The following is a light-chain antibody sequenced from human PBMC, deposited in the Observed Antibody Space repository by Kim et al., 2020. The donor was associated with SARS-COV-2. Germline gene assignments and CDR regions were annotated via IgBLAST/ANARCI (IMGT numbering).Light chain of an antibody. J-gene: IGKJ1*01. V-gene: IGKV3-20*01. CDR2: RAS. CDR3: QQYGNSPRT. CDR1: QHSNSNK. Sequence: SPGERANLYCRASQHSNSNKLAWYQQLSGQPPKLVIYRASLRPTGIPDRFSGSGSGTEFALTISRLEPEDFAVYYCQQYGNSPRTFGQGTKVDIK.